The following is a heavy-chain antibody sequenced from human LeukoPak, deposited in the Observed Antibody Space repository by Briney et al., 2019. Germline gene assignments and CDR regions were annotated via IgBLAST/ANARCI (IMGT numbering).Heavy chain of an antibody. V-gene: IGHV3-48*01. Sequence: GGSLRLSCAASGFTFNIYNMNWVRQAPGKGLEWVSYISSSSSTIYYADSVKGRFTISRDNAKNSLYLQMNSLRAEDTAVYYCARLRVYYFDYWGQGTLVAVSS. CDR1: GFTFNIYN. CDR2: ISSSSSTI. J-gene: IGHJ4*02. CDR3: ARLRVYYFDY.